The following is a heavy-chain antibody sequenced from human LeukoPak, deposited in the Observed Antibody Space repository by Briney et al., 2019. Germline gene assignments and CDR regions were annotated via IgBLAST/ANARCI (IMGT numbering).Heavy chain of an antibody. CDR1: GGSISSYY. CDR3: ARVRVVPAAIGF. Sequence: SETLSLTCTVSGGSISSYYWSWIRQPPGKGLEWIGSIFYSGSTYNNPSLKSRVTISVDTSKNQFSLRLSSVTAADTAVYYCARVRVVPAAIGFWGQGTMVTVSS. CDR2: IFYSGST. V-gene: IGHV4-59*12. J-gene: IGHJ3*01. D-gene: IGHD2-2*01.